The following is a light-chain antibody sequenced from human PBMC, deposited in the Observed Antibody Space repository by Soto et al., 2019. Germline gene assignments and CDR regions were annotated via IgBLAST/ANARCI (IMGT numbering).Light chain of an antibody. CDR3: QQYKSLPYT. J-gene: IGKJ2*01. CDR2: EAS. Sequence: DIQMTQSPSTLSASVGDRVTITCRASQSISMWLAWYQQKPGKAPKFLIYEASNLQSGVPSRFSGSGSGTEFTLTISSPQPDDFATYYCQQYKSLPYTFGHGTEVEIK. CDR1: QSISMW. V-gene: IGKV1-5*03.